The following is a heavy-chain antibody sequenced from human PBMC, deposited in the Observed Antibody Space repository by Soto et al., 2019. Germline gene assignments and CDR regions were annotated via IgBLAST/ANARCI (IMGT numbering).Heavy chain of an antibody. Sequence: GGSLRLSCAASGFTFSTYATSWVRQAPGKGLEWVSTIYSSGDRIYYADSVKGRFTISRDNSKNTLYLQMNSLGAEDTAVYYCAKGPISPYGMDVWGQGTTVTVSS. J-gene: IGHJ6*02. CDR3: AKGPISPYGMDV. D-gene: IGHD3-3*01. V-gene: IGHV3-23*01. CDR2: IYSSGDRI. CDR1: GFTFSTYA.